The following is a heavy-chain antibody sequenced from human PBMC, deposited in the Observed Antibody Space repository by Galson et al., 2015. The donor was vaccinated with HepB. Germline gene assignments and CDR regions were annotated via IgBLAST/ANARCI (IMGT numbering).Heavy chain of an antibody. V-gene: IGHV1-18*04. J-gene: IGHJ4*02. CDR1: GYTFTSDG. Sequence: SVKVSCKASGYTFTSDGISWLRQAPGQGFEWMGWIAVHNGNTNYSRRVKDRFTLTTDASTNTAYMELRSLRPDDGAIYYCARKFAFFDLWGQGTLVTVSS. CDR3: ARKFAFFDL. CDR2: IAVHNGNT.